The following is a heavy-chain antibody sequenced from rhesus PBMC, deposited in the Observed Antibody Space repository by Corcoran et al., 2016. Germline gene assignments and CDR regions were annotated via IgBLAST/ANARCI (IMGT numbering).Heavy chain of an antibody. V-gene: IGHV4-169*01. Sequence: QLQLQESGPGLVKPSETLSVTCAVSGGSLRTNYWSWIRQPPGKGLEWIGRIDGSGGGTNSNPSRTSPVTLSVDTSKNQLSLKLTSVTAADTAVYYCARNTNNLDYWGQGVLVTVSS. CDR3: ARNTNNLDY. J-gene: IGHJ4*01. D-gene: IGHD1-20*01. CDR1: GGSLRTNY. CDR2: IDGSGGGT.